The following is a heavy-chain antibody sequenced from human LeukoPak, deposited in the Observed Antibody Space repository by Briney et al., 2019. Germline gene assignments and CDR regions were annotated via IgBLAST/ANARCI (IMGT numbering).Heavy chain of an antibody. Sequence: SETLSLTCAVYGGSFSGYYWSWIRQPPGKGLEWIGEINHSGSTNYNPSLKSRVTISVDTSKNLFSLKLSSVTAADTAVYYCARSRSYGYRDVDYWGQGTLVTVSS. V-gene: IGHV4-34*01. J-gene: IGHJ4*02. CDR2: INHSGST. D-gene: IGHD5-18*01. CDR1: GGSFSGYY. CDR3: ARSRSYGYRDVDY.